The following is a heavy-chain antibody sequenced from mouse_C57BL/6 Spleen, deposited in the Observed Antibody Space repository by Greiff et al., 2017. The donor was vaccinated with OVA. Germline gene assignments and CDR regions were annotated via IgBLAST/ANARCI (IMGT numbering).Heavy chain of an antibody. CDR1: FYTFTSYT. J-gene: IGHJ1*03. CDR3: ARHEDQLGRGYFDV. Sequence: SFHLSFHSSFYTFTSYTIHFLNHMSVQCLEWIGWFYPGSGSIKYNEKFKDKATLTADKSSSTVYMELSRLTSEDSAVYFCARHEDQLGRGYFDVWGTGTTVTVSS. V-gene: IGHV1-62-2*01. CDR2: FYPGSGSI. D-gene: IGHD4-1*02.